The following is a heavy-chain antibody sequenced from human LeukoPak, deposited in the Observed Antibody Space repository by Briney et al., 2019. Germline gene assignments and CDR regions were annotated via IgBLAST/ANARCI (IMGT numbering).Heavy chain of an antibody. CDR1: GYTFTSYG. V-gene: IGHV1-18*01. CDR2: ISAYNGNT. CDR3: ARIETEDYGDYEGLSWPLGY. D-gene: IGHD4-17*01. J-gene: IGHJ4*02. Sequence: ASVKVSCKASGYTFTSYGISWVRQAPGQGLERLGWISAYNGNTDYAQKLQGRVTMTTDTSTSTAYMELRSLRSDDTAVYYCARIETEDYGDYEGLSWPLGYWGQGTLVTVSS.